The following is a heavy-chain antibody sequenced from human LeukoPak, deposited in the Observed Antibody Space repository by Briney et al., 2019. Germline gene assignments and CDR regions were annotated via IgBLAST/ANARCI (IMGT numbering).Heavy chain of an antibody. V-gene: IGHV4-39*07. J-gene: IGHJ3*02. D-gene: IGHD3-10*01. Sequence: SETLSLTCTVSGGSISSYYWGWIRQPPRKGLEWIGNIFYSGSTYYSPSLRGRVTISLDTSRNQFSLKLSSVTAADTAVYYCAKSNGYGLVDIWGQGTMVTVSS. CDR3: AKSNGYGLVDI. CDR1: GGSISSYY. CDR2: IFYSGST.